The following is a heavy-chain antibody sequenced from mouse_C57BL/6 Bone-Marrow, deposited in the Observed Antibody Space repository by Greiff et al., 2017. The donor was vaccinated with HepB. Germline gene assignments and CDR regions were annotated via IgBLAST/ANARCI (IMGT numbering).Heavy chain of an antibody. Sequence: EVKVVDSGGDLVKPGGSLKLSCVASGFTFSTSGMSWVRQTPDKRLEWVATINTGGTYTYYLDSVKGRFTISKDTARSTLFLQMSSLKSEDTGIYYCARDRFDYYFDYWGQGTTLTVSS. D-gene: IGHD2-14*01. CDR1: GFTFSTSG. CDR2: INTGGTYT. CDR3: ARDRFDYYFDY. J-gene: IGHJ2*01. V-gene: IGHV5-6*01.